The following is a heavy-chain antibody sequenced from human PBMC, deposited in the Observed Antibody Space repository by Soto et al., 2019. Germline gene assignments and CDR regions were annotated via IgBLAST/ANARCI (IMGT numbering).Heavy chain of an antibody. CDR3: AKDSGYNYGYFRWFDP. Sequence: KPSETLSLTCTVSGGSISSSSYYWGWIRQPPGKGLEWIGSIYYSGSTYYNPSLKSRVTISVDTSKNQFSLKLSSVTAADTAVYYCAKDSGYNYGYFRWFDPWGQGTLVTVSS. J-gene: IGHJ5*02. CDR2: IYYSGST. V-gene: IGHV4-39*07. CDR1: GGSISSSSYY. D-gene: IGHD5-18*01.